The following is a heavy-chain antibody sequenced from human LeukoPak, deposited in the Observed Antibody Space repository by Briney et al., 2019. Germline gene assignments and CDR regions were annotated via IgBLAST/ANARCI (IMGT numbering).Heavy chain of an antibody. CDR2: IYYSGST. Sequence: SETLSLTCTVSGVSISSGDYYWSWIRQPPGKGLEWIGYIYYSGSTYYNPSLKSRVTISVDTSKNQFSLRLSSVTAADTGVYYCARDGGTRLGFDPWGQGTLVTVSS. CDR1: GVSISSGDYY. D-gene: IGHD3-16*01. V-gene: IGHV4-30-4*01. J-gene: IGHJ5*02. CDR3: ARDGGTRLGFDP.